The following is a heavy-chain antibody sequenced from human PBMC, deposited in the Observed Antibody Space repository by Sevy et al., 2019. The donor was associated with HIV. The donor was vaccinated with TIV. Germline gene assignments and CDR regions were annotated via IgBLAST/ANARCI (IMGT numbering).Heavy chain of an antibody. CDR2: INTDESST. CDR1: GFTFRTYW. V-gene: IGHV3-74*01. Sequence: GGSLRLSCAASGFTFRTYWMHWVRQAPGKGLVWVSRINTDESSTSYADSVKGRFPISRDKAKNTLYLQMNSLRAEDTDVCYCAGHFYGSGSYLDYWGQGTLVTVSS. CDR3: AGHFYGSGSYLDY. J-gene: IGHJ4*02. D-gene: IGHD3-10*01.